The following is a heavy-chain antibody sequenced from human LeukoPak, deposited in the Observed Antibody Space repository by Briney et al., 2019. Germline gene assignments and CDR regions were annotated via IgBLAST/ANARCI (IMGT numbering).Heavy chain of an antibody. CDR3: ARGEVDSNVDY. CDR2: KEQDGSEE. CDR1: GFIFSDYW. V-gene: IGHV3-7*05. Sequence: GGSLRLSCAASGFIFSDYWMNWVRQAPGKGLELVANKEQDGSEEYYVDSVKGRFTISRDNAKSSLYLQMNSLRAEDTAVYYCARGEVDSNVDYWGQGTLVTVSS. D-gene: IGHD4-11*01. J-gene: IGHJ4*02.